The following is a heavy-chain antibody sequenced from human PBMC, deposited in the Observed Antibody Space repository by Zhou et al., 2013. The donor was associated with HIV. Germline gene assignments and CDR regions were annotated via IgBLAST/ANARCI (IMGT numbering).Heavy chain of an antibody. V-gene: IGHV1-2*02. D-gene: IGHD3-16*02. Sequence: QVQLVQSGAEVKPPGSAVRVSCKASGGSFTNYAVNWVRQAPGLGLEWIGGIIPNGGRTNYAQKFKGRVTVTRDTSITTAYMDLRSLTSDDTAVYYCVRGRSTNYFDSWGQGTLVTVSS. CDR3: VRGRSTNYFDS. CDR1: GGSFTNYA. J-gene: IGHJ4*02. CDR2: IIPNGGRT.